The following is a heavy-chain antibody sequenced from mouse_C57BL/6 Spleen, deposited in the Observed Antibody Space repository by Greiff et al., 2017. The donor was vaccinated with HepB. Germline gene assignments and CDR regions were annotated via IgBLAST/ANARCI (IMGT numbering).Heavy chain of an antibody. CDR1: GYTFTSYW. CDR3: ARNKDSLDV. J-gene: IGHJ1*03. V-gene: IGHV1-69*01. Sequence: QVQLQQPGAELVMPGASVKLSCKASGYTFTSYWIHWVKQRPGQGLEWIGEIDPSDSYTNYNQKFKGKSTLTVDKSSSTAYMQLSSLTSEDSAVYYCARNKDSLDVWGTGTTVTVSS. CDR2: IDPSDSYT.